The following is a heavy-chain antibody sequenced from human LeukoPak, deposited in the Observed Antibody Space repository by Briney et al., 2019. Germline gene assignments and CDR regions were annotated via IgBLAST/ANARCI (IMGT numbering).Heavy chain of an antibody. CDR1: GGTFSSYA. Sequence: GASVKVSCKASGGTFSSYAISWVRQAPGQGLEWMGGIIPIFGTANYAQKFQGRVTITTDESTSTAYMELSSLRSEDTAVYYCARVVLPAASGAFDIWGQGTMVTVSS. CDR3: ARVVLPAASGAFDI. D-gene: IGHD2-2*01. J-gene: IGHJ3*02. V-gene: IGHV1-69*05. CDR2: IIPIFGTA.